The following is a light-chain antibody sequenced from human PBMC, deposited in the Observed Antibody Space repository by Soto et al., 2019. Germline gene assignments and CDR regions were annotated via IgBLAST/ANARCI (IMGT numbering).Light chain of an antibody. CDR2: DAS. CDR1: QSVSYY. V-gene: IGKV3-11*01. CDR3: HHRSV. J-gene: IGKJ4*01. Sequence: EIVLTQSPATLSLSPRERATLSCRASQSVSYYLAWYQQKPGQAPRLLIYDASNRATGIPARFSGGGSGTDFTLTISSLEPEDLAVYYCHHRSVFGGGTKVEIK.